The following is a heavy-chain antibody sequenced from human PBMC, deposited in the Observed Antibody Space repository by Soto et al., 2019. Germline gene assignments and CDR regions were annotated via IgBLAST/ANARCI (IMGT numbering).Heavy chain of an antibody. V-gene: IGHV1-69*01. CDR3: AGPMTAMGPYYYYGMDV. Sequence: QVQLVQSGAEVKKPGSSVKVSCKASGGTFSSYAISWVRQAPGQGLEWMGGIIPIFGTANYAQKFQGRVTITADESTSTAYMELSSLRSEDTAVYYCAGPMTAMGPYYYYGMDVWGQGTTVTASS. CDR2: IIPIFGTA. J-gene: IGHJ6*02. CDR1: GGTFSSYA. D-gene: IGHD5-18*01.